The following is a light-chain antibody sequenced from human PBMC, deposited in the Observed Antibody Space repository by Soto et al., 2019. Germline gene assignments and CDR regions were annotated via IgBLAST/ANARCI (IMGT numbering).Light chain of an antibody. CDR3: SSYINSITFVV. CDR2: EVS. Sequence: QSAPTQPASVPGSPGQPITISCTGTSRDVGANNYVSWYQHHPGKDPKLLIYEVSNPPSGVSSRFSGSKSGNTASLTISGLQAEDEADYYCSSYINSITFVVFGGGTKLTVL. J-gene: IGLJ2*01. V-gene: IGLV2-14*01. CDR1: SRDVGANNY.